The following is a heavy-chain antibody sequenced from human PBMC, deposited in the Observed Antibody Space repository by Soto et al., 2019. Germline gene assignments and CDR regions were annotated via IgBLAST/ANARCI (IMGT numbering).Heavy chain of an antibody. J-gene: IGHJ6*03. CDR1: GFTFSSHA. V-gene: IGHV3-23*01. CDR2: ISGGADRT. Sequence: HPGGSLRLSCAASGFTFSSHAMTWVRQAPGKGLEWVSTISGGADRTYYADSVRGRFTISRDNSKNSLYLQMNSLRAEDTALYYCAKDGHRDLHYHYMDVWGKGTTVTVSS. CDR3: AKDGHRDLHYHYMDV.